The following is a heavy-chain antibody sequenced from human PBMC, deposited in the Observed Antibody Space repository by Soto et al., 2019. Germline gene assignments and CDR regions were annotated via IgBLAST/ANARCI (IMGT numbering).Heavy chain of an antibody. J-gene: IGHJ3*01. CDR1: GLTISGKKY. V-gene: IGHV3-53*01. Sequence: DVQLVESGGGLIQPGESLRLSCAAFGLTISGKKYVAWVRQAPGKGLEWVSALYDVDGSFYADSVTGRFTTSSDSSETTVYLQMNDLTPDDTAVYYCATWHEREHAFDVWGQGTTVTISS. D-gene: IGHD1-1*01. CDR3: ATWHEREHAFDV. CDR2: LYDVDGS.